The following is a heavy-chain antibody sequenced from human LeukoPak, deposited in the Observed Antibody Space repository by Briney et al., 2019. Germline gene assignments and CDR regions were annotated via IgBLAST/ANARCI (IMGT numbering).Heavy chain of an antibody. J-gene: IGHJ4*02. CDR1: GGSFSGYY. CDR3: ARHRRDYYGSGRMYYFDY. D-gene: IGHD3-10*01. V-gene: IGHV4-34*01. Sequence: SETLSLTCAVYGGSFSGYYWSWIRQPPGKGLEWIGEINHSGSTNYSPSLKSRVTISVDTSKNQFSLKLSSVTAADTAVYYCARHRRDYYGSGRMYYFDYWGQGTLVTVSS. CDR2: INHSGST.